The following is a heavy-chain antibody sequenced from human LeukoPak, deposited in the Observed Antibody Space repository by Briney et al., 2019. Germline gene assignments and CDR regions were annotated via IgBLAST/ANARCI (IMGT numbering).Heavy chain of an antibody. CDR3: ARGSNNWNVDTFEI. D-gene: IGHD1-20*01. CDR2: INHSGST. CDR1: GGPFSGYY. V-gene: IGHV4-34*01. Sequence: KPSETLSLTCAVYGGPFSGYYWSWIRQPPGKGLEWIGEINHSGSTNYNPSLKSRVTISVNKSQNQFSLKLSSVTAADTAVYYCARGSNNWNVDTFEIWGQGTMVTASS. J-gene: IGHJ3*02.